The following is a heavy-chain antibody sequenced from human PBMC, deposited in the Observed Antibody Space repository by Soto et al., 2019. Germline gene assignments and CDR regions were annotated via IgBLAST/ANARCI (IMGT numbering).Heavy chain of an antibody. CDR3: ASRSSGWYFDY. CDR1: GGSISSGGYY. D-gene: IGHD6-19*01. Sequence: SETLSLTCTVSGGSISSGGYYWSWIRQPPGKGLEWVGYIYYGGTTSYNPSLQSRVTISVDTSKNQFSLKLSSVTAADTAVYYCASRSSGWYFDYWGQGTLVTVSS. J-gene: IGHJ4*02. CDR2: IYYGGTT. V-gene: IGHV4-61*08.